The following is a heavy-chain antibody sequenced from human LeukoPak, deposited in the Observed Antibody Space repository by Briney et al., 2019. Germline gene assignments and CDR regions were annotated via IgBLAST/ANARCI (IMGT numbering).Heavy chain of an antibody. CDR3: ARNGWEYDSSGYFPQAPDAFDI. J-gene: IGHJ3*02. CDR1: GFAFSTYV. CDR2: ISYDGSNK. Sequence: GGSLRLSCAASGFAFSTYVMHWVRQAPGKGLEWVALISYDGSNKYYADSVKGRFTISRDNAKNTLYLQMNSLRAEDTAVYYCARNGWEYDSSGYFPQAPDAFDIWGQGTMVTVSS. D-gene: IGHD3-22*01. V-gene: IGHV3-30-3*01.